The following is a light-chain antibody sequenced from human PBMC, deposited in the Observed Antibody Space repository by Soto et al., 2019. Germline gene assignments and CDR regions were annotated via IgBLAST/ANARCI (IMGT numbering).Light chain of an antibody. J-gene: IGKJ1*01. Sequence: EIVMTQSPATLSVSPGERANLSCRASQSINSNLAWFQQKPGQAPRLLIYGASTRATGIPARFRASGSGTEFTLTITSLQSEDFAVYICQQYNNWPPWTFGQGTKVDIK. CDR2: GAS. CDR1: QSINSN. V-gene: IGKV3-15*01. CDR3: QQYNNWPPWT.